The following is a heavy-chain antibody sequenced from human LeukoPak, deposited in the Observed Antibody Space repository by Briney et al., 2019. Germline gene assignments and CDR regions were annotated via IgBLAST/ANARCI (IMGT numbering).Heavy chain of an antibody. J-gene: IGHJ1*01. Sequence: GRSLRLSCAASGFTFSSYGMHWVRQAPGKGLEWVAVISYDGSNKYYADSVKGRFTISRDNPKNTLYLQMNSLRAEDTAVYYCAKGSPYCSGGSCYSGEYFQHWGQGTLVTDSS. CDR1: GFTFSSYG. CDR2: ISYDGSNK. D-gene: IGHD2-15*01. V-gene: IGHV3-30*18. CDR3: AKGSPYCSGGSCYSGEYFQH.